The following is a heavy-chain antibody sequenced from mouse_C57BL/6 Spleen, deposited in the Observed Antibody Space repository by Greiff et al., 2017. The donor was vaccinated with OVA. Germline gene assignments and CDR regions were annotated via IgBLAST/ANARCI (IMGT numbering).Heavy chain of an antibody. CDR3: AREGGSSYYWYFDV. CDR2: ISDGGSYT. D-gene: IGHD1-1*01. J-gene: IGHJ1*03. Sequence: EVHLVESGGGLVKPGGSLKLSCAASGFTFSSYAMSWVRQTPEKRLEWVATISDGGSYTYYPDNVKGRFTISRDNAKNNLYLQMSHLKSEDTAMYYCAREGGSSYYWYFDVWGTGTTVTVSS. V-gene: IGHV5-4*01. CDR1: GFTFSSYA.